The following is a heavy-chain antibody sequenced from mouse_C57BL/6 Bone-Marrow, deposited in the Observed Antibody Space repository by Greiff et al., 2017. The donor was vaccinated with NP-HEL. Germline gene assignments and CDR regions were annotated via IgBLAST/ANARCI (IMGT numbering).Heavy chain of an antibody. Sequence: EVQRVESGGGLVQPKGSLKLSCAASGFTFNTYAMHWVRQAPGKGLEWVARIRSKSSNYATYYADSVKDRFTISRDDSQSMLYLQMNNLKTEDTAMYYCVRDTDGSSYFDYWGQGTTLTVSS. CDR2: IRSKSSNYAT. J-gene: IGHJ2*01. D-gene: IGHD1-1*01. CDR3: VRDTDGSSYFDY. V-gene: IGHV10-3*01. CDR1: GFTFNTYA.